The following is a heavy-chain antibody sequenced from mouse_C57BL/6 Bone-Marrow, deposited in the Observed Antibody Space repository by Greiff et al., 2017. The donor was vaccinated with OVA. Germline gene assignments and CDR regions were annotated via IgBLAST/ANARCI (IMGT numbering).Heavy chain of an antibody. D-gene: IGHD2-5*01. J-gene: IGHJ2*01. CDR3: TRGNIGYSNLDY. V-gene: IGHV1-15*01. CDR2: IDPETGGT. Sequence: QVQLQQSGAELVRPGASVTLSCKASGYTFTDYEMHWVKQTPVHALEWIGAIDPETGGTAYNQKFKGKAILTADKSSSTAYMELRSLTSEDSAVYYCTRGNIGYSNLDYWGQGTTLTVSS. CDR1: GYTFTDYE.